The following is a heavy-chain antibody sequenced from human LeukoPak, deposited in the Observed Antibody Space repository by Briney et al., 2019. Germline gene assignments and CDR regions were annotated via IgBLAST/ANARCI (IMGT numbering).Heavy chain of an antibody. J-gene: IGHJ6*03. V-gene: IGHV4-34*01. CDR1: GGSFSGYY. Sequence: PSETLSLTCAVYGGSFSGYYWSWIRQPPGKGLEWIGEINHSGSTNYNPSLKSRVTISVDTSKNQFSLKLSSVTAADTAVYYCARVLKLGYCSGGSCYGRYYYYYYRTSGAKGPRSPSP. CDR2: INHSGST. D-gene: IGHD2-15*01. CDR3: ARVLKLGYCSGGSCYGRYYYYYYRTS.